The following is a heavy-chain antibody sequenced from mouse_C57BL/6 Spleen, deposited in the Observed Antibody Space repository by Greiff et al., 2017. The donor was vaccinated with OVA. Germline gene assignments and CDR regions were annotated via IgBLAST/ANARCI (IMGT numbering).Heavy chain of an antibody. CDR1: GFSLTSYG. CDR2: IWRGGST. D-gene: IGHD1-1*01. Sequence: QVQLQQSGPGLVQPSQRLSITCTVSGFSLTSYGVHWVRQSPGKGLEWLGVIWRGGSTDYNAAFMSRLSITKDNSKSQVFFKMNSLQADDTAIYYCAKEGDYYGSIAMDYWGQGTSVTVSS. J-gene: IGHJ4*01. CDR3: AKEGDYYGSIAMDY. V-gene: IGHV2-5*01.